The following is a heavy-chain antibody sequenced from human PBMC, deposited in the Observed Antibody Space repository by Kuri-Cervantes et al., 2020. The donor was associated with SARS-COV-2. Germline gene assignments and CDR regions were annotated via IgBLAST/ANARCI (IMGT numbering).Heavy chain of an antibody. CDR1: GYTFTSYA. J-gene: IGHJ6*02. D-gene: IGHD3-10*01. Sequence: ASVKVSCKASGYTFTSYAMHWVRQAPGQRREWMEWINAGNGNTKYSQKLQGRVTMTTDTYTSAAYTELRSLRSDDTAVYYCASGRYYYGSGSYYQKGKEGYYYYYGMDVWGQGTTVTVSS. V-gene: IGHV1-3*01. CDR3: ASGRYYYGSGSYYQKGKEGYYYYYGMDV. CDR2: INAGNGNT.